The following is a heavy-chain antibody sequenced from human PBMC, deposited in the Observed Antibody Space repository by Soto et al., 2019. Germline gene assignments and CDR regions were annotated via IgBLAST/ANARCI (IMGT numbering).Heavy chain of an antibody. CDR2: FDGSVGHT. CDR3: AKEATRTSGWYYFDY. J-gene: IGHJ4*02. Sequence: GGYPRLSCAASGFTFSSYAMSWVRQAPGKGLEWVSVFDGSVGHTYYANSVKGRFAISSDNSKNTLFLQMDSLRADDTAVYYCAKEATRTSGWYYFDYWGQGALVTV. CDR1: GFTFSSYA. D-gene: IGHD6-19*01. V-gene: IGHV3-23*01.